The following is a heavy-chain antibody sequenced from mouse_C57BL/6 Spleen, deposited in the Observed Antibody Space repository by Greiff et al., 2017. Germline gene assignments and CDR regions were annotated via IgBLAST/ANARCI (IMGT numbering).Heavy chain of an antibody. J-gene: IGHJ4*01. CDR1: GYTFTSYW. CDR2: IDPSDSET. CDR3: ARDCLNQGYYAMDY. Sequence: QVQLQQPGAELVRPGSSVKLSCTASGYTFTSYWMHWVKQRPIQGLEWIGHIDPSDSETHYNQKFQDKATLTVDNSSSTAYMQLISLTSEDYAVYYCARDCLNQGYYAMDYWGQGTSVTVSS. V-gene: IGHV1-52*01.